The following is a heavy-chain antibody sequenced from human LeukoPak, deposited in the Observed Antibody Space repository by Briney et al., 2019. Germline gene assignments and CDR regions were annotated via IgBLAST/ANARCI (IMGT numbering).Heavy chain of an antibody. CDR1: GFTFSSYN. CDR2: ISSSSSYI. CDR3: ARGEQWPY. D-gene: IGHD6-19*01. Sequence: PGGSLRLSCAASGFTFSSYNMNWVRQAPEKGLEWVSSISSSSSYIYYADSLKGRFTISRDNAKNSLYLQMNSLRAEDTAVYYCARGEQWPYWGQGTLVTVSS. V-gene: IGHV3-21*01. J-gene: IGHJ4*02.